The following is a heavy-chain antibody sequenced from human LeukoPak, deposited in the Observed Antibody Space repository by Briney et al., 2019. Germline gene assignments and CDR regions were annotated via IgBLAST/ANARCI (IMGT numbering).Heavy chain of an antibody. D-gene: IGHD1-26*01. J-gene: IGHJ4*02. V-gene: IGHV4-61*02. CDR1: GGSISSGSYY. CDR2: IFTSGST. CDR3: AREEMPGKFDY. Sequence: SETLSLTCTVSGGSISSGSYYWSWIRQPAGKGLEWIGRIFTSGSTNYNPSLKSRVTISMDTSKNQFSLNLSSVTAADTAMYFCAREEMPGKFDYWGQGILVTVSS.